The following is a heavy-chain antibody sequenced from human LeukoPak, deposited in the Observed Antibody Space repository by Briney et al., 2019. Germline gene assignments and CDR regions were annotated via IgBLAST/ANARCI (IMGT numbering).Heavy chain of an antibody. CDR1: GFTFSSYG. CDR3: AKDSHYDYVWGSFLDAFDI. J-gene: IGHJ3*02. CDR2: ISYDGSNK. D-gene: IGHD3-16*01. V-gene: IGHV3-30*18. Sequence: GGSLRLSCAASGFTFSSYGMHWVRRAPGKGLEWVAVISYDGSNKYYADSVKGRFTISRDNSKNTLYLQMNSLRAEDTAVYYCAKDSHYDYVWGSFLDAFDIWGQGTMVTVSS.